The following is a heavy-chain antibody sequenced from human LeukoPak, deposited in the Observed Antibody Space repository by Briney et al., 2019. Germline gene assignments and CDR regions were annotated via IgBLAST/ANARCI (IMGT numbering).Heavy chain of an antibody. CDR3: AKDRYFDYYYYGMDV. CDR2: ISWNSGSI. Sequence: PGRSLRLSCAASGFTFDDYAMHWVRQAPGKGLEWVSGISWNSGSIGYADSVKGRFTISRDNAKNSLYLQMNSLRAEDTALYYCAKDRYFDYYYYGMDVWGRGTTVTVSS. D-gene: IGHD3-9*01. V-gene: IGHV3-9*01. J-gene: IGHJ6*02. CDR1: GFTFDDYA.